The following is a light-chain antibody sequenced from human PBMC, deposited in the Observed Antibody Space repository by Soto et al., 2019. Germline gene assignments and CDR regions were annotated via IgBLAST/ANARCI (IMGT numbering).Light chain of an antibody. Sequence: DILMTQSPSTLSSSPGERATISCRASQSIINCLAWYQQKPGQAPKLLIYAASSMPSGIPSRFSGSGSGTDFTLTISSLQPEDFANYYCQQANRFPWTFGQGTRVEIK. CDR1: QSIINC. J-gene: IGKJ1*01. V-gene: IGKV1-12*01. CDR2: AAS. CDR3: QQANRFPWT.